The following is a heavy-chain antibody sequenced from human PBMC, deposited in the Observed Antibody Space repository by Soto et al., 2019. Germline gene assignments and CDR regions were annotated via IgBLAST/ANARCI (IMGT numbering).Heavy chain of an antibody. CDR3: ARHDSSGWYNWFDP. D-gene: IGHD6-19*01. CDR1: GGSISSSSYY. Sequence: SETLSLTCTVSGGSISSSSYYWGWIRQPPGKGLEWIGSIYYSGSTYYNPSLKSRVTISVDTSKNQFSLKLSSVTAADTAVYYCARHDSSGWYNWFDPWGQGTLVTVSS. CDR2: IYYSGST. V-gene: IGHV4-39*01. J-gene: IGHJ5*02.